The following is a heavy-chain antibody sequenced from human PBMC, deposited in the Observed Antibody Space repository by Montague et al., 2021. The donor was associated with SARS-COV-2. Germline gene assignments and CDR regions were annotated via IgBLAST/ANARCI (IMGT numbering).Heavy chain of an antibody. D-gene: IGHD3-16*01. CDR3: VRDGGNWYYFDY. Sequence: SETLSLTCSISGVSITSYYWCWVRQPAGKGLEWIGHIYASGSTXXXPSXKSRVRLSIDNPKNQFSLKLESLTAADTAVYYCVRDGGNWYYFDYWGQGALVTVSS. CDR2: IYASGST. V-gene: IGHV4-4*07. CDR1: GVSITSYY. J-gene: IGHJ4*02.